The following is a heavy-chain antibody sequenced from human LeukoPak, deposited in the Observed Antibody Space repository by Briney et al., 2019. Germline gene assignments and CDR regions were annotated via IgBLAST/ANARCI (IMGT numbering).Heavy chain of an antibody. CDR2: ISAYNGNT. CDR1: GYTFTSYG. CDR3: ARVLFDYDILTGYSSGYYGMDV. D-gene: IGHD3-9*01. V-gene: IGHV1-18*01. Sequence: GASVKVSCKASGYTFTSYGISWVRQAPGQGLEWMGWISAYNGNTNYAQKLQGRVTMTTDTSTSTAYMELRSLRSDDTAVYYCARVLFDYDILTGYSSGYYGMDVWGQGTTVTVSS. J-gene: IGHJ6*02.